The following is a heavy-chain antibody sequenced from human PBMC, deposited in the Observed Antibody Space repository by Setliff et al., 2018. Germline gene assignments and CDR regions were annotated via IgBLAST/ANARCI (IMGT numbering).Heavy chain of an antibody. CDR1: GASITTYF. CDR3: ARDPLAASGTIYYGLDV. J-gene: IGHJ6*02. CDR2: IDNRGTT. Sequence: LSLTCSVSGASITTYFWHWIRQPPGKGLEWIGFIDNRGTTNYNPALKSRVTISTDASKNHFALTLTSMTAADTAVYYCARDPLAASGTIYYGLDVWGQGTTVTVSS. D-gene: IGHD6-13*01. V-gene: IGHV4-59*01.